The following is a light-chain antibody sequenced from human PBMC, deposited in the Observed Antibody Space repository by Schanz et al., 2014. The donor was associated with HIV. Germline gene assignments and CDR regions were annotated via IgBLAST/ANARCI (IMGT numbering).Light chain of an antibody. CDR2: EVT. J-gene: IGLJ3*02. CDR3: CSYAGSYGV. Sequence: QSALTQPASVSGSPGQSISISCTGTSGDVGSYNYVSWYQQHPGKAPKLMIYEVTKRPSGVSSRFSGSKSGNTASLTISGLQAEDEADYYCCSYAGSYGVFGGGTKLTVL. CDR1: SGDVGSYNY. V-gene: IGLV2-14*01.